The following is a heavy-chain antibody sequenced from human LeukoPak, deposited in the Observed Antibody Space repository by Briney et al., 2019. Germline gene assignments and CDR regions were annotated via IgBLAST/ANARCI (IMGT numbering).Heavy chain of an antibody. V-gene: IGHV4-4*07. J-gene: IGHJ4*02. Sequence: SETLSLTCSVSGDSISSYYWNWIRQSAGKGLEWIGLIYTSGTTNYNPSLKSRVTMSLDTPKNQFSLKLTSATAADTAVYYCATGGREYGSGSYYKGGYDYFFDHWGQGILVTVSS. CDR3: ATGGREYGSGSYYKGGYDYFFDH. CDR1: GDSISSYY. D-gene: IGHD3-10*01. CDR2: IYTSGTT.